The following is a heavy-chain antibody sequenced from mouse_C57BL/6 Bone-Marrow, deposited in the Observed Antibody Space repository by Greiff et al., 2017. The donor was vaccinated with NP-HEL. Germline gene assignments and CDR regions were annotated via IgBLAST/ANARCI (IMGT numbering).Heavy chain of an antibody. CDR2: IDPSDSET. CDR1: GYTFTSYW. V-gene: IGHV1-52*01. J-gene: IGHJ4*01. Sequence: QVQLQQPGAELVRPGSSVKLSCKASGYTFTSYWMHWVKQRPIQGLEWIGNIDPSDSETPYNQKFKDKATLTVEKSSSTAYMQLSSLTSEDSAVYYCARGMDYWGQGTSVTVSS. CDR3: ARGMDY.